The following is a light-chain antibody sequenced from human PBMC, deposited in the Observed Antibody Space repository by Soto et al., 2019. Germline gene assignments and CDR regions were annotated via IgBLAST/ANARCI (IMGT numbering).Light chain of an antibody. CDR2: DVF. CDR1: SSDIGGYNY. V-gene: IGLV2-8*01. CDR3: PSNAGGNNVCV. J-gene: IGLJ1*01. Sequence: QSVLTQPPSASGSPGQSVTISCSGTSSDIGGYNYVSWYQQHPGKAPKLMIYDVFKRPSGVPDRFSGSKSGNTASLTVSGLQAEEEADYYCPSNAGGNNVCVFEPGTKVTVL.